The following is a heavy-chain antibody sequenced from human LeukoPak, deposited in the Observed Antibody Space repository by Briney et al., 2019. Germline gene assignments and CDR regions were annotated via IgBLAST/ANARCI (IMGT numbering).Heavy chain of an antibody. CDR3: ARGPPYYDFWSGYYWAFDI. CDR2: INHSGST. CDR1: GGSFSGYY. D-gene: IGHD3-3*01. Sequence: SETLSHTCAVYGGSFSGYYWSWIRQPPGKGLEWIREINHSGSTNYNPSLKSRVTISVDTSKNQFSLKLSSVTAADTAVYYCARGPPYYDFWSGYYWAFDIWGQGTMVTVSS. J-gene: IGHJ3*02. V-gene: IGHV4-34*01.